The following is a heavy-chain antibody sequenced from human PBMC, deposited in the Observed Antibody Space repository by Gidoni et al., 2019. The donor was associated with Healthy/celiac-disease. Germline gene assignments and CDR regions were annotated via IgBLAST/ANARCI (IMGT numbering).Heavy chain of an antibody. CDR2: ISGSGGST. CDR1: GVTLGSDD. D-gene: IGHD3-22*01. CDR3: AKGKGYDSSGYYHGYFDY. Sequence: EVQLLESGGGLVQPGGCLRLPCAACGVTLGSDDRRWLRQARGKGLEWVSAISGSGGSTYYADSVKGRFTISRDNSKNTLYLQMNSLRAEDTAVYYCAKGKGYDSSGYYHGYFDYWGQGTLVTVSS. J-gene: IGHJ4*02. V-gene: IGHV3-23*01.